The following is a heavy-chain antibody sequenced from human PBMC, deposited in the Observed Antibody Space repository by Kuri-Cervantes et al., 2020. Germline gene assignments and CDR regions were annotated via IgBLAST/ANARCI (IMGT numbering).Heavy chain of an antibody. J-gene: IGHJ4*02. V-gene: IGHV3-48*03. CDR2: ISSSGSTI. CDR3: AKDITMIVDRIDLFDY. CDR1: GFTFSSYE. Sequence: GESLKISCAASGFTFSSYEMNWVRQAPGKGLEWVSYISSSGSTIYYADSVKGRFTISRDNSKNTLYLQMNSLRAEDTAVYYCAKDITMIVDRIDLFDYWGQGTLVTVSS. D-gene: IGHD3-22*01.